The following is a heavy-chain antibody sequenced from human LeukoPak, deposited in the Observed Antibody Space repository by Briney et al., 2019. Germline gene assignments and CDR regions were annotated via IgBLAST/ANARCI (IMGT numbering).Heavy chain of an antibody. CDR3: ARESEDVLRYFD. V-gene: IGHV4-34*01. D-gene: IGHD3-9*01. CDR2: INHSGST. J-gene: IGHJ4*02. Sequence: SETLSLTCAVYGGSFSGYYWSWIRQPPGKGLEWIGEINHSGSTNYNPSLKSRVTISVDTSKNQFSLKLSSVTAADTAVYYCARESEDVLRYFDWSQGTLVTVSS. CDR1: GGSFSGYY.